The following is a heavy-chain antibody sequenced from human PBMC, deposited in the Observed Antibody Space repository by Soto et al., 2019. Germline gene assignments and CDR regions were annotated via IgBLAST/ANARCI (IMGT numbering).Heavy chain of an antibody. D-gene: IGHD6-13*01. CDR2: ISAYNGNT. J-gene: IGHJ5*02. Sequence: ASVKVSCKASGDTFTSYGISWVRQAPGQGLEWMGWISAYNGNTNYAQKLQGRVTMTTDTSTSTAYMELRSLRSDDTAVYYCARVTAKTRIAATTGFDPWGQGTLVTVSS. CDR1: GDTFTSYG. V-gene: IGHV1-18*01. CDR3: ARVTAKTRIAATTGFDP.